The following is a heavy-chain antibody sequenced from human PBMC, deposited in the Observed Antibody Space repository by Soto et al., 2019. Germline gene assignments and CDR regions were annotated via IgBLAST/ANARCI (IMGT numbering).Heavy chain of an antibody. CDR2: VNHSGST. CDR3: ARRYLSGERYSSNWPRKWLDP. CDR1: GGSFSGYY. Sequence: PSETLSLTCAVYGGSFSGYYWSWIRQPPGKGLEWIGEVNHSGSTNYNPSLKSRVTISVDTSKKQFSLKLSSVTAADTAVYYCARRYLSGERYSSNWPRKWLDPSGKAPLLTLSS. D-gene: IGHD6-13*01. J-gene: IGHJ5*02. V-gene: IGHV4-34*01.